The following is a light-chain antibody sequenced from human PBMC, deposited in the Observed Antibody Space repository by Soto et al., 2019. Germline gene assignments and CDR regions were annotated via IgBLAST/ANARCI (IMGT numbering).Light chain of an antibody. Sequence: EIVLTQSPATLSLSPGERATLSCRASQSVSSYLAWYQQKPGQAPRLLIYDASNRATGIPARFSGSGSGTDFTLTISSLEPEDFAVYYCQHRYNWFIAFGQGTRLEIK. V-gene: IGKV3-11*01. CDR3: QHRYNWFIA. CDR1: QSVSSY. J-gene: IGKJ5*01. CDR2: DAS.